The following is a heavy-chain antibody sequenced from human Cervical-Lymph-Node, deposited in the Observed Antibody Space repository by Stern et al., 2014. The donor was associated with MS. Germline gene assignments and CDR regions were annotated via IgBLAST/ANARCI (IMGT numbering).Heavy chain of an antibody. J-gene: IGHJ4*02. CDR2: IYDSGST. V-gene: IGHV4-31*03. Sequence: VQLVQSGPGLVKPSQTLSLTCSVSGGSINSGGHYWSWIRQHPGKGLEWIGYIYDSGSTYYNPSLEGRVAISMDKSKNQFSLTLTSVTAADTAVYYCARDNGQLVQIYWGQGTLVTVSS. CDR1: GGSINSGGHY. CDR3: ARDNGQLVQIY. D-gene: IGHD6-6*01.